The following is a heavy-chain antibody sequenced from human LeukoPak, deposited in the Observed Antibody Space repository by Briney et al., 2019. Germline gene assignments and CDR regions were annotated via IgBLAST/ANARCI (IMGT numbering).Heavy chain of an antibody. CDR2: IKQDGSEK. CDR1: GFTFSSYW. CDR3: ARAMRVVVPAAMRSYYYYMDV. V-gene: IGHV3-7*01. D-gene: IGHD2-2*01. Sequence: PGGSLRLSCAASGFTFSSYWMSWVRQAPGKGLEWVANIKQDGSEKYYVDSVKGRFTISRDNAKNSLYLQMNSLRAEDTAVYYCARAMRVVVPAAMRSYYYYMDVWGKGTTVTISS. J-gene: IGHJ6*03.